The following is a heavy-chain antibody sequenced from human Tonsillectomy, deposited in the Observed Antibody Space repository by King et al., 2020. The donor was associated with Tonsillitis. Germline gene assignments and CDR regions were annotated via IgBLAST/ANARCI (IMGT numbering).Heavy chain of an antibody. D-gene: IGHD2-21*02. CDR1: GGTFSSYA. V-gene: IGHV1-69*04. CDR2: IIPILGIA. Sequence: QLVQSGAEVKKPGSSVKVSCKAFGGTFSSYAISWVRQAPGQGLEWMGRIIPILGIANYAQKFQGRVTITADKSTSTAYMELSSLRSEDTAVYHCAREGSVVVTATGGVGYYYYGMDVWGQGTTVTVSS. CDR3: AREGSVVVTATGGVGYYYYGMDV. J-gene: IGHJ6*02.